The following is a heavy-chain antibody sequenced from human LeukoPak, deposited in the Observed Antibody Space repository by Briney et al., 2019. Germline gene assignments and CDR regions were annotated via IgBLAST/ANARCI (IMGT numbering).Heavy chain of an antibody. J-gene: IGHJ4*02. Sequence: PGGSLRLSCAGSGFTFNTSAMNWVRQVPGKGLEWVSSIDYGGSHIYYSASVKGRFSISRDNARDSVYLQMDSLRAEDTAVYYCARDPERYLRTGHYDYWGQGTLVIVSS. V-gene: IGHV3-21*01. CDR1: GFTFNTSA. D-gene: IGHD3-10*02. CDR2: IDYGGSHI. CDR3: ARDPERYLRTGHYDY.